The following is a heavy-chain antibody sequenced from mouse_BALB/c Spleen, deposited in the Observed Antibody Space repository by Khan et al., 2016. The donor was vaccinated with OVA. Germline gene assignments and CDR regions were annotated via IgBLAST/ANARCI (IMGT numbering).Heavy chain of an antibody. D-gene: IGHD2-10*01. V-gene: IGHV5-9*02. Sequence: EVELVESGGGLVKPGGSLKLSCAASGFAFSRYDMSWVRQTPEKRLEWVATISGTGSYTYYPDSVKGRFTISRDNARNTLYLQMSSLRSEDTALYYCARPSYDGNPWFTYWGQGTLVTVSA. CDR2: ISGTGSYT. J-gene: IGHJ3*01. CDR3: ARPSYDGNPWFTY. CDR1: GFAFSRYD.